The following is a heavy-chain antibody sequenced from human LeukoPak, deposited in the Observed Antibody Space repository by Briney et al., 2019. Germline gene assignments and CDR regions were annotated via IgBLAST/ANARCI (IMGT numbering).Heavy chain of an antibody. V-gene: IGHV4-4*09. CDR3: ARFLAAVDYYYYYYYYMDV. J-gene: IGHJ6*03. CDR1: GGSFSGYS. CDR2: IYTSGST. Sequence: SETLSLTCAVYGGSFSGYSWSWIRQPPGKGLEWTGYIYTSGSTNYNPSLKSRVTISVDTSKNQFSLKLSSVTAADTAVYYCARFLAAVDYYYYYYYYMDVWGKGTTVTVSS. D-gene: IGHD2/OR15-2a*01.